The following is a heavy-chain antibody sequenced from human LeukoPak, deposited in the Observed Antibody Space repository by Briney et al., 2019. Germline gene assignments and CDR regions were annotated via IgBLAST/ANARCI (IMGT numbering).Heavy chain of an antibody. V-gene: IGHV4-59*11. CDR3: ARDPGPYYDFWSGYYTRNDAFDI. CDR2: IYYSGST. CDR1: GGSISSHY. J-gene: IGHJ3*02. D-gene: IGHD3-3*01. Sequence: SETLPLTCTVSGGSISSHYWSWIRQPPGKGLEWIGYIYYSGSTNYNPSLKSRVTISVDTSKNQFSLKLSSVTAADTAVYYCARDPGPYYDFWSGYYTRNDAFDIWGQGTMVTVSS.